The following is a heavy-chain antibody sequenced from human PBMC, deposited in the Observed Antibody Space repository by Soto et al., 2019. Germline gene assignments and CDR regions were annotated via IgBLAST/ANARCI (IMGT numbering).Heavy chain of an antibody. CDR3: ARVQWRELPIGPFDY. D-gene: IGHD1-26*01. J-gene: IGHJ4*02. CDR1: GYTFTHYT. CDR2: INFDYGNT. V-gene: IGHV1-3*01. Sequence: QVQPVKSGAEVRKPGASVKVSCKASGYTFTHYTMHWVRQAPGQRLEWMGGINFDYGNTKYSQKFQGRVTFSRDSSANTVYMELSSLTSEDTAVYYCARVQWRELPIGPFDYWGQGTLVIVSS.